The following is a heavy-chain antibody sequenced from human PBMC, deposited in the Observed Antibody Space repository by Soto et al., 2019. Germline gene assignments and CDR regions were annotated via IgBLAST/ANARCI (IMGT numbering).Heavy chain of an antibody. Sequence: GGSLRLSCAASGFSFSISSMNWVRQAPGKGLEWVSSISGTSDYISYADSVKGRFTISRDNAKNSLYLQMNSLRAEDTAVYYCARIVAAHASDYWGQGTLVTVSS. D-gene: IGHD5-12*01. CDR2: ISGTSDYI. CDR3: ARIVAAHASDY. J-gene: IGHJ4*02. CDR1: GFSFSISS. V-gene: IGHV3-21*04.